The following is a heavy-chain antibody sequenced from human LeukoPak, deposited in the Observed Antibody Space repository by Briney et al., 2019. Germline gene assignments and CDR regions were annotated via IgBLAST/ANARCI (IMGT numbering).Heavy chain of an antibody. Sequence: SETLSLTCTVSGGSISSYYWSWIRQPPGKGLEWIGYIYYSGSTNYNPSLKSRVTISVDTSKNQSSLKLSSVTAADTAVYYCASPLESDAFDIWGQGTMVTVSS. J-gene: IGHJ3*02. CDR3: ASPLESDAFDI. CDR1: GGSISSYY. CDR2: IYYSGST. D-gene: IGHD1-1*01. V-gene: IGHV4-59*08.